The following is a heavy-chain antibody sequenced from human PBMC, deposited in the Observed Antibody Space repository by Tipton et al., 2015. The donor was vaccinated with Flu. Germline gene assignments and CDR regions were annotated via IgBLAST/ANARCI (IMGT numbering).Heavy chain of an antibody. D-gene: IGHD4-11*01. CDR1: GYSIRSDYY. J-gene: IGHJ5*02. Sequence: TLSLTCAVSGYSIRSDYYWGWIRQTPGKGLEWIGTVHFTGSTYYNLSLKSRVTISVDRSKNQFTLTVRSVTAADTAVYFCARRDYSNDVSDSKNWFEPSGQGTLVTVSS. CDR2: VHFTGST. V-gene: IGHV4-38-2*01. CDR3: ARRDYSNDVSDSKNWFEP.